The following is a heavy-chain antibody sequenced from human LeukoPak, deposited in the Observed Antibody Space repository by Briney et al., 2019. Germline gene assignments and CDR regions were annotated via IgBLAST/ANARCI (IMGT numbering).Heavy chain of an antibody. CDR1: GYSFTSYW. V-gene: IGHV5-51*01. CDR3: ARPHSSGWFTVAEYFQH. J-gene: IGHJ1*01. Sequence: GESLKISCKGSGYSFTSYWIGWVRQMPGKGLEWMGIIYLGDSDTRYSPSFQGQVTISADKSISTAYLQWSSLKASDTAMYYCARPHSSGWFTVAEYFQHWGQGTLVTVSS. CDR2: IYLGDSDT. D-gene: IGHD6-19*01.